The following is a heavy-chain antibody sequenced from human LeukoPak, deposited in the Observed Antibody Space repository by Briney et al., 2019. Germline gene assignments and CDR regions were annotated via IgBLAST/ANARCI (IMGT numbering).Heavy chain of an antibody. D-gene: IGHD3-16*01. CDR1: GFTFSSYW. V-gene: IGHV3-74*01. J-gene: IGHJ4*02. CDR2: INNDGRST. CDR3: ARVRWGGLYYFDY. Sequence: PGGSLRLSCAASGFTFSSYWMHWVRQAPGKGLVGVSRINNDGRSTNYAGSVKGRFTISRDNAKNTLYLQMNSLRAEDTAVYYCARVRWGGLYYFDYWGQGTLVTVSS.